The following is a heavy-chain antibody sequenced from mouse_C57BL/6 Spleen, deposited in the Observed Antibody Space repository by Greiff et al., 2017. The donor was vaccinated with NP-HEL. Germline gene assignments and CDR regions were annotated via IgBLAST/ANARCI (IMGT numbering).Heavy chain of an antibody. CDR3: ARGDYDWFAY. V-gene: IGHV5-4*03. D-gene: IGHD2-4*01. J-gene: IGHJ3*01. Sequence: EVKLQESGGGLVKPGGSLKLSCAASGFTFSSYAMSWVRQTPEKRLEWVATISDGGSYTYYPANVQGRFTISRDNAKNKLYLQMSHLKSEDTAMYYCARGDYDWFAYWGQGTLVTVSA. CDR2: ISDGGSYT. CDR1: GFTFSSYA.